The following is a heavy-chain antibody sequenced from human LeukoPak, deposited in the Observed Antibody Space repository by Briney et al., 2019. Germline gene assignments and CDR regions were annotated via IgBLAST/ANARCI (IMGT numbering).Heavy chain of an antibody. CDR2: IWYDGSNK. J-gene: IGHJ4*02. V-gene: IGHV3-33*01. Sequence: RGSLRLSCAASGFTFSSYGMHWVRQAPGKGPEWVAVIWYDGSNKYYADSVKGRFTISRDNSKNTLYLQMNSLRAEDTAVYYCARRLRFYDYWGQGTLVTVSP. CDR3: ARRLRFYDY. CDR1: GFTFSSYG. D-gene: IGHD3-16*01.